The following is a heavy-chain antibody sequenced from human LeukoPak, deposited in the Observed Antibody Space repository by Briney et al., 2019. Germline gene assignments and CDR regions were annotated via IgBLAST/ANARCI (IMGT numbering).Heavy chain of an antibody. V-gene: IGHV6-1*01. D-gene: IGHD2/OR15-2a*01. CDR1: GDSVSGNIVA. J-gene: IGHJ3*02. CDR2: TYRGSS. Sequence: SQTLSLTCAVSGDSVSGNIVAWNWIRQSPSRGLEWLGRTYRGSSYYAPSMKSRITISPDTSKNQFSLRLNSVTPEDTAVYYCARGQYSAFDIWGQGTLVTVSS. CDR3: ARGQYSAFDI.